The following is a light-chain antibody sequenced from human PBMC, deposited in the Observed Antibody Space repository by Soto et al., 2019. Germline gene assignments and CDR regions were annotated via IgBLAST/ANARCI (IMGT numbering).Light chain of an antibody. CDR2: DVS. J-gene: IGLJ1*01. Sequence: QSVLTQPSSVSGSPGQSIAISCRGNSSDVGGDHVSWYQHHPGKVPRLIIYDVSNRPSGISNRFSGSKSDNTASLTISGLQADDEADYYCSSHSSTSHYVFGTGTKVTVL. V-gene: IGLV2-14*03. CDR1: SSDVGGDH. CDR3: SSHSSTSHYV.